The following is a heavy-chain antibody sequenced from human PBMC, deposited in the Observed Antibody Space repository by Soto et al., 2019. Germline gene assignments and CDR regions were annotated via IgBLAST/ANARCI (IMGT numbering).Heavy chain of an antibody. Sequence: ASVKVSCKASGYTFTSYAMHWVRQAPGQRLEWMGWINAGNGNTKYSQKFQGRVTITRDTSASTAYMELSSLRSEDTAVYYCARSSGWYVWFDPWGQGTLVTVAS. CDR3: ARSSGWYVWFDP. CDR2: INAGNGNT. CDR1: GYTFTSYA. J-gene: IGHJ5*02. V-gene: IGHV1-3*01. D-gene: IGHD6-13*01.